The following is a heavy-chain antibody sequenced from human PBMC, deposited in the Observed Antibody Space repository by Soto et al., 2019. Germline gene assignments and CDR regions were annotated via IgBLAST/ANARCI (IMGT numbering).Heavy chain of an antibody. D-gene: IGHD3-16*01. CDR1: GYSFTSYW. J-gene: IGHJ6*02. CDR2: IDPSDSYT. Sequence: GESLKISCKGSGYSFTSYWISSVRQMPGKGLEWMGRIDPSDSYTNCSPSFQGHVTISADKSISTAYLQWSSLKASDTAMYYCARSPRLRFVGMDVWGQGTTVTVSS. CDR3: ARSPRLRFVGMDV. V-gene: IGHV5-10-1*01.